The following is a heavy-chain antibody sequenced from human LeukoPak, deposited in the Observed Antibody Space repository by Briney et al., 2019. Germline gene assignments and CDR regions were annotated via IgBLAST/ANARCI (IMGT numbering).Heavy chain of an antibody. Sequence: SQTLSLTCTVSGGSISSDDYYWSWIRQPPGKGLEWIGYSYYSGSTYYNPSLKGRVTISVDTSKNQFSLKLSSVTAADTAVYYCARVVGYSGYGGYYYYYMDVWGKGTTVTVSS. CDR1: GGSISSDDYY. CDR3: ARVVGYSGYGGYYYYYMDV. CDR2: SYYSGST. D-gene: IGHD5-12*01. J-gene: IGHJ6*03. V-gene: IGHV4-30-4*08.